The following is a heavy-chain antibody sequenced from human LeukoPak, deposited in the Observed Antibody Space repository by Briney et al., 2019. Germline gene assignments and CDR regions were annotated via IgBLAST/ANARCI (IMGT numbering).Heavy chain of an antibody. V-gene: IGHV1-2*06. CDR1: GYTFTGYY. J-gene: IGHJ6*02. CDR2: INPNSGGT. Sequence: ASVKVSCKASGYTFTGYYMHWVRQAPGQGLERMGRINPNSGGTNYVQKFQGRVTMTRDTSISTAYMELSRLRSDDTAVYYCARGQYYYGMDVWGQGTTVTVSS. CDR3: ARGQYYYGMDV.